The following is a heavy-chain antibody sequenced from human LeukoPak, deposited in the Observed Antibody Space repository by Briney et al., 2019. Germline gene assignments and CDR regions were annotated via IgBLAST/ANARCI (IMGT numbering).Heavy chain of an antibody. CDR2: IYHSGST. Sequence: SETLSLTCTVSGGSISSGGYYWSWIRQPPGKGLEWIGYIYHSGSTYYNPSLKSRVTISVDRSKNQFSLELSSVTAADTAVYYCARDLLGGSGSYYSIFGYWGQGTLVTVSS. J-gene: IGHJ4*02. CDR1: GGSISSGGYY. V-gene: IGHV4-30-2*01. D-gene: IGHD3-10*01. CDR3: ARDLLGGSGSYYSIFGY.